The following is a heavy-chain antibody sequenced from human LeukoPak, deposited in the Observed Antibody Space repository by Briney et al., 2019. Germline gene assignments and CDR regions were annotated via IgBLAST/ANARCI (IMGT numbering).Heavy chain of an antibody. CDR1: GFTFSSYA. J-gene: IGHJ4*02. V-gene: IGHV3-30-3*01. CDR2: ISYDGSNK. Sequence: GGSLRLSCVASGFTFSSYAMHWVRQAPGKGLEWVAVISYDGSNKYYADSVKGRFTISRDNSKNTLYLQMNSLRAEDTAVYYCARETPAAGRGGPFDYWGQGTLVTVSS. D-gene: IGHD6-13*01. CDR3: ARETPAAGRGGPFDY.